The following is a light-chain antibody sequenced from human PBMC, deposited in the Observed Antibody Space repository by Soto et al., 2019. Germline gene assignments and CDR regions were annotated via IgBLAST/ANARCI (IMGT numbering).Light chain of an antibody. CDR2: FAS. J-gene: IGKJ1*01. Sequence: VMTQSPATLPVSPGERAALSCRASQSVSTNLAWYQQKPGQPPRLLIYFASTRATAVPARFTAGGSGTEFTLPVTSLQSDDLAVYYCQQYDKWPRTFGQGTKVEIK. CDR3: QQYDKWPRT. CDR1: QSVSTN. V-gene: IGKV3-15*01.